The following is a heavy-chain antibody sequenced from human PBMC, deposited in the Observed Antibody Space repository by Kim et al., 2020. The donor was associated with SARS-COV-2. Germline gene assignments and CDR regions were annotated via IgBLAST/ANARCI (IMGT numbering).Heavy chain of an antibody. D-gene: IGHD2-21*01. V-gene: IGHV4-4*07. CDR3: ARGGGGGDCYWD. J-gene: IGHJ4*02. Sequence: TPSRKSRVTMSVDTSKNQFSLKLSSVTAADTAVYYCARGGGGGDCYWDWGQGTLVTVSS.